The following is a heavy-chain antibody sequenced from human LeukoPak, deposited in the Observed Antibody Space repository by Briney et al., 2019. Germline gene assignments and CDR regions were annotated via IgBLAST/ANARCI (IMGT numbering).Heavy chain of an antibody. CDR1: GFTFSSYS. J-gene: IGHJ4*02. V-gene: IGHV3-48*04. CDR2: ISSSSSTI. CDR3: ARVLRYCSSTSCYVDY. Sequence: GGSLRLSCAASGFTFSSYSMNWVRQAPGKGLEWVSYISSSSSTIYYADSVKGRFTISRDNAKNSLYLQMNSLRAEDTAVYYCARVLRYCSSTSCYVDYWGQGTLVTVSA. D-gene: IGHD2-2*01.